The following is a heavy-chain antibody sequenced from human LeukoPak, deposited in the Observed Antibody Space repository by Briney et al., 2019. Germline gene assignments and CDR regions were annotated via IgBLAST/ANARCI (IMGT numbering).Heavy chain of an antibody. Sequence: ASVKVSCKASGYTFTNYYMHWVRQAPGQGLEWMGIINPSGGSTSYAQKFQGRVTMTRDTSTSTVYMELSSLRSEDTAVYYCAETAPGYYASGSGLDVWGKGTTVTISS. CDR1: GYTFTNYY. D-gene: IGHD3-10*01. J-gene: IGHJ6*04. CDR2: INPSGGST. V-gene: IGHV1-46*01. CDR3: AETAPGYYASGSGLDV.